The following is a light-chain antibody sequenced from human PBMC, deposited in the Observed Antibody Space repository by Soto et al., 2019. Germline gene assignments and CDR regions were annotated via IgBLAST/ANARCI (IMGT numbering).Light chain of an antibody. V-gene: IGKV1-8*01. Sequence: AIRMTQSPSSLSASAGDRVAIACRASQDVGRNLAWYQQKPGKAPKLLIYGASTLQSGVPSRFSGGGSGTDFTLTISCLQSEDFATYYCQHDKNYPWTFGQGTKVEIK. CDR2: GAS. CDR1: QDVGRN. CDR3: QHDKNYPWT. J-gene: IGKJ1*01.